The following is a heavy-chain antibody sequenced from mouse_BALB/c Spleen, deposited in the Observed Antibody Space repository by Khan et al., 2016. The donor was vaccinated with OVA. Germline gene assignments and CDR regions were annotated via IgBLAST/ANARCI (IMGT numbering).Heavy chain of an antibody. Sequence: QVQLQQSGPEVVRPGVSVKISCKGSGYTFTDYAVHWVKQSHAKSLEWIGVISNFNGNTNYNQKFKGKATMTVDKSSSTAYMELARLTSEDSATYYCTRCGGYYGSYFDYWGQGTTLTVSS. CDR1: GYTFTDYA. V-gene: IGHV1S137*01. D-gene: IGHD1-1*01. J-gene: IGHJ2*01. CDR3: TRCGGYYGSYFDY. CDR2: ISNFNGNT.